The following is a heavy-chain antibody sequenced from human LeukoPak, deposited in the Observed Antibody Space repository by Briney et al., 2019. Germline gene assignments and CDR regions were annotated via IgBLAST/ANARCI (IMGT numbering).Heavy chain of an antibody. CDR2: IIPIFGTA. D-gene: IGHD5-24*01. J-gene: IGHJ5*01. Sequence: SVKVSCKASGGTFSSYAISWVRQAPGQGLEWMGRIIPIFGTANYAQRFQGRVTITPDESTSTAYMELNSLRSEDTAVYYCARGDGYGYNWFDSWGQGTLVTVSS. CDR1: GGTFSSYA. CDR3: ARGDGYGYNWFDS. V-gene: IGHV1-69*13.